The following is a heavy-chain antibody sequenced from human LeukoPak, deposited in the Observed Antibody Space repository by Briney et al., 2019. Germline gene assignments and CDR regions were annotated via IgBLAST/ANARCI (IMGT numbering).Heavy chain of an antibody. Sequence: GGSLRLSCAASGFTFSSYAMSWVRQAPGKGLEWVSAISGSGGSTYYADSVKGRFTISRDNSKNTLYLQMNSLRAEDTAVYYCAKVQWAPSAAIEGYYYYYMDVWGKGTTVTVSS. CDR3: AKVQWAPSAAIEGYYYYYMDV. CDR1: GFTFSSYA. V-gene: IGHV3-23*01. J-gene: IGHJ6*03. D-gene: IGHD2-2*02. CDR2: ISGSGGST.